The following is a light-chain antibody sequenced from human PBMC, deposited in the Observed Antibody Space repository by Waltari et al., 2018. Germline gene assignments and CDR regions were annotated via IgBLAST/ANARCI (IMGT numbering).Light chain of an antibody. CDR1: QSVSTY. Sequence: EIVLTQSPATLTLSPGERATLSCRASQSVSTYLAWYQQRPCQAPRLLIYESSNRATGIPARFSGSGSETDFTLTISSLEPEDFAVYYCQQRYKWPLTFGGGSKVEI. CDR3: QQRYKWPLT. J-gene: IGKJ4*01. CDR2: ESS. V-gene: IGKV3-11*01.